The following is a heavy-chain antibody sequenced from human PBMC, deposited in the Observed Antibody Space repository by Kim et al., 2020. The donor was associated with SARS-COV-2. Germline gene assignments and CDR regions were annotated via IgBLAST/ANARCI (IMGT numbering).Heavy chain of an antibody. D-gene: IGHD4-17*01. CDR1: GFTFSSYA. J-gene: IGHJ4*02. Sequence: GGSLRLSCAASGFTFSSYAMSWVRQAPGKGLEWVSTVSGSGGGGKTYYADSVKGRFTISRDNSKNTLYLQTNSLRAEDTAIFYCAKDQQHGDGDINFDYWGQGVLVTVSS. V-gene: IGHV3-23*01. CDR3: AKDQQHGDGDINFDY. CDR2: VSGSGGGGKT.